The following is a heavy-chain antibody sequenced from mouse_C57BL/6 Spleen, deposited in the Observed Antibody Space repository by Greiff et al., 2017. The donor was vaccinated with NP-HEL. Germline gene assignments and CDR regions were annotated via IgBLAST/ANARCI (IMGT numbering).Heavy chain of an antibody. J-gene: IGHJ4*01. Sequence: DVHLVESGEGLVKPGGSLKLSCAASGFTFSSYAMSWVRQTPEKRLEWVAYISSGGDYINYADTVKGRFTISRDNARNTLYLQMSSLKSEDTAMYYCTREASANWDYYAMDYWGQGTSVTVSS. CDR1: GFTFSSYA. V-gene: IGHV5-9-1*02. CDR2: ISSGGDYI. CDR3: TREASANWDYYAMDY. D-gene: IGHD4-1*01.